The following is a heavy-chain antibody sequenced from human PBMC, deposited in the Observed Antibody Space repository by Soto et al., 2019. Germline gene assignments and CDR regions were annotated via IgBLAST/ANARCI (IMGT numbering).Heavy chain of an antibody. Sequence: QVQLQESGPGLVKPSETLSLTCTVSGGSISSYYWSWIRQSPGKGLEWIGYIYYSGSTNYNPSLKSRLTISVDTSKNQFSLKLSSVTAADTAVYYCARGAISGASCLFDYWGQGTLVTVSS. J-gene: IGHJ4*02. CDR1: GGSISSYY. D-gene: IGHD3-9*01. CDR3: ARGAISGASCLFDY. V-gene: IGHV4-59*01. CDR2: IYYSGST.